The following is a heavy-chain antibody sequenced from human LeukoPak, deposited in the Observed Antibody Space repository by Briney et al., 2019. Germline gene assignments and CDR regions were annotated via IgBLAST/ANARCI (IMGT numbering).Heavy chain of an antibody. J-gene: IGHJ4*02. CDR2: IIPIFGTA. V-gene: IGHV1-69*01. CDR1: RGTFSSYA. Sequence: SVKVSCKASRGTFSSYAISWVRQAPGQGLEWMGGIIPIFGTANYAQKFQGRVTITADESTSTAYMELSSLRSEDTAVYYCARGELELYYFDYWGQGTLVTVSS. CDR3: ARGELELYYFDY. D-gene: IGHD1-7*01.